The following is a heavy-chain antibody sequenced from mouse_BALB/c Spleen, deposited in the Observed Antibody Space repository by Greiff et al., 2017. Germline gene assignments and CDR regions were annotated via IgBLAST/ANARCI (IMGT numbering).Heavy chain of an antibody. CDR2: IYPGNGDT. J-gene: IGHJ4*01. Sequence: QVQLQQSGAELVRPGSSVKISCKASGYAFSSYWMNWVKQRPGQGLEWIGQIYPGNGDTNYNGKFKGKATLTADKSSSTAYMQLSSLTSEDSAVYFCARPGLRPAAMDYWGQGTSVTVSS. V-gene: IGHV1-80*01. D-gene: IGHD2-2*01. CDR1: GYAFSSYW. CDR3: ARPGLRPAAMDY.